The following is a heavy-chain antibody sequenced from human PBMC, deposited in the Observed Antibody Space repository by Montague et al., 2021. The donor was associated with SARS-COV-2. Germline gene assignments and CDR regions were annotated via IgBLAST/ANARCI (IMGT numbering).Heavy chain of an antibody. V-gene: IGHV3-30*04. CDR1: GFPFSDYA. D-gene: IGHD3-22*01. Sequence: SLRLSCAASGFPFSDYAMHWVRQAPGKGLEWVAVISYDGSNKYYADSVKGRFTISRDNSKNTLYLQMNSLRAEDTAVYYCASDLSIYDSSAYYFQLDYWGQGTLVTVSS. J-gene: IGHJ4*02. CDR2: ISYDGSNK. CDR3: ASDLSIYDSSAYYFQLDY.